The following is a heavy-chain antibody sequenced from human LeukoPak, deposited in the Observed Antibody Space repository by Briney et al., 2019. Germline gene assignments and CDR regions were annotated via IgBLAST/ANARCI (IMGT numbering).Heavy chain of an antibody. Sequence: ETLSLTCTVSGGSISSYYWSWVRQAPGKGLEWVANMNLDGSEKYYVDSVKGRFIISRDNAKNSLFLQMNSLIAEDTAVYYCARDDGFSCYSYWGQGTLVTVSS. CDR1: GGSISSYY. D-gene: IGHD3/OR15-3a*01. CDR2: MNLDGSEK. V-gene: IGHV3-7*01. J-gene: IGHJ4*02. CDR3: ARDDGFSCYSY.